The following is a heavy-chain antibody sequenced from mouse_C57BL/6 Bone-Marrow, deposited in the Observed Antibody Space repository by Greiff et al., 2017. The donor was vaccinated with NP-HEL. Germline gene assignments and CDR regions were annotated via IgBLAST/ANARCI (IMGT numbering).Heavy chain of an antibody. CDR1: GYTFTSSG. D-gene: IGHD1-1*01. J-gene: IGHJ3*01. CDR2: IYPRSGNT. CDR3: AREDYGSRQAWFAY. Sequence: QVQLQQSGAELARPGASVKLSCKASGYTFTSSGISWVKQRTGQGLEWIGEIYPRSGNTYYNAKFKGKATLTAAKSSSTAYMELRSLTSEDSAVYFCAREDYGSRQAWFAYWGQGTLVTVSA. V-gene: IGHV1-81*01.